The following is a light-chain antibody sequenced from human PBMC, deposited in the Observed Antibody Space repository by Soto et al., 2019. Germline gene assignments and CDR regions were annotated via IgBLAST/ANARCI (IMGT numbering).Light chain of an antibody. CDR1: SSDVGGYNY. Sequence: QSALTQPASVSGSPGQSITISCTGTSSDVGGYNYVSWYQQHPGKAPKLIIYEVSNRPSGVSNRFSGSKSGNTASLTISGLQAEEEADYYCSSYTSSSPYVFGTGTKLTVL. CDR3: SSYTSSSPYV. CDR2: EVS. J-gene: IGLJ1*01. V-gene: IGLV2-14*01.